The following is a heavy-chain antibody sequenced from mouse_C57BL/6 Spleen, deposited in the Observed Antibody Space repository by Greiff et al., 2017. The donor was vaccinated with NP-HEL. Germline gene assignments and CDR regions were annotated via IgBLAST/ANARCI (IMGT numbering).Heavy chain of an antibody. CDR2: ISDGGSYT. D-gene: IGHD1-1*01. V-gene: IGHV5-4*01. Sequence: EVKVVESGGGLVKPGGSLKLSCAASGFTFSSYAMSWVRQTPEKRLEWVATISDGGSYTYYPDNVKGRFTISRDNAKNNLYLQMSHLKSEDTAMYYCAREPLYGSGFDYWGQGTTLTVSS. CDR1: GFTFSSYA. CDR3: AREPLYGSGFDY. J-gene: IGHJ2*01.